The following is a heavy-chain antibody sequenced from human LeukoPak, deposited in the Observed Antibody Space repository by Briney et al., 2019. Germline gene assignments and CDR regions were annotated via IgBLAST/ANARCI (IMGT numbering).Heavy chain of an antibody. J-gene: IGHJ6*04. V-gene: IGHV1-69*13. CDR3: ARDGYQLLQGDYYYGMDV. CDR2: IIPIFGTA. D-gene: IGHD2-2*01. CDR1: GGTFSSYA. Sequence: EASVKVSCKASGGTFSSYAIGWVRQAPGQGLEWMGGIIPIFGTANYAQKFQGRVTITADESTSTAYMELSSLRSEDTAVYYCARDGYQLLQGDYYYGMDVWGKGTTVTVSS.